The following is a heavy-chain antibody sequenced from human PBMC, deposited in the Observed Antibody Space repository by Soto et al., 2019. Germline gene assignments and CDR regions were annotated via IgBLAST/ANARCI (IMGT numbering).Heavy chain of an antibody. CDR2: INPDNGNT. CDR3: ARGIATGQLDP. V-gene: IGHV1-3*01. J-gene: IGHJ5*02. D-gene: IGHD2-15*01. CDR1: GYTFTRYT. Sequence: ASVKVSCKASGYTFTRYTMNWVRQAPGQRLEWMGWINPDNGNTKSSQKFQDRVIITRDTTASTAYMDLSSLRSEDTAVYYCARGIATGQLDPWGQGTLVTVSS.